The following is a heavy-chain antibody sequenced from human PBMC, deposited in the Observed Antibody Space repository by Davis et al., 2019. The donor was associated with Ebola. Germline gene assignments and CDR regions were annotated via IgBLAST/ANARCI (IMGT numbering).Heavy chain of an antibody. J-gene: IGHJ3*02. Sequence: GESLKISCAASGFTFSSYLMHWVRQAPGKGLVWVSRINTDGSTKSYADSVKGRFTISRDNSKNTLYLQMNGLRVEDTAIYYCAKDTSNIWFDIWGQGTNVTVSS. CDR3: AKDTSNIWFDI. V-gene: IGHV3-74*01. CDR1: GFTFSSYL. D-gene: IGHD1-26*01. CDR2: INTDGSTK.